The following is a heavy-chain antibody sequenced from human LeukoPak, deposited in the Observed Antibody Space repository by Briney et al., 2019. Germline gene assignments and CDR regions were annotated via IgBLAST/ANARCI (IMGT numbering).Heavy chain of an antibody. CDR1: GFTFSSYW. CDR3: ASLCSSTSCYSQSY. D-gene: IGHD2-2*02. Sequence: GGSLRLSCAASGFTFSSYWMHWVRQAPGKGLVWVSRINSDGSSTSYADSVKGRFTISRDNAKNMLYLQMNSLRAEDTAVYYCASLCSSTSCYSQSYWGQGTLVTVSS. V-gene: IGHV3-74*01. J-gene: IGHJ4*02. CDR2: INSDGSST.